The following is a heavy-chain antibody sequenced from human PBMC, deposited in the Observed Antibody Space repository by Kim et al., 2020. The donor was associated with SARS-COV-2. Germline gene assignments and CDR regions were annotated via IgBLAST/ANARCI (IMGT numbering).Heavy chain of an antibody. D-gene: IGHD4-17*01. J-gene: IGHJ6*02. CDR3: ATARSYTVTDYYYYYGMDV. V-gene: IGHV1-24*01. CDR1: GYTLTELS. Sequence: ASVKVSCKVSGYTLTELSMHWVRQAPGKGLEWMGGFDPEDGETIYAQKFQGRVTMTEDTSTDTAYMELSSLRSEDTAVYYCATARSYTVTDYYYYYGMDVWGQGTTVTVSS. CDR2: FDPEDGET.